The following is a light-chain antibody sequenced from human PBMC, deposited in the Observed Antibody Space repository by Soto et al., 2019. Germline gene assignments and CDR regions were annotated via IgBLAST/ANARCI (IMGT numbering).Light chain of an antibody. CDR1: QSVSSSY. CDR3: QQYGSSPALT. J-gene: IGKJ4*01. V-gene: IGKV3-20*01. CDR2: GAS. Sequence: PGERATLSCRASQSVSSSYLAWYQQKPGQAPRLLIYGASSRATGIPDRFSGSGSGTDFTLTISRLEPEDFAVYYCQQYGSSPALTFGGGTKVEIK.